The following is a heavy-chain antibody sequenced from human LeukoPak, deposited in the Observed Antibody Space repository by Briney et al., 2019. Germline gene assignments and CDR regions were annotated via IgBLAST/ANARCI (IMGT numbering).Heavy chain of an antibody. D-gene: IGHD6-13*01. J-gene: IGHJ4*02. CDR2: INHSGST. CDR3: ARSGVAAAPPFDY. V-gene: IGHV4-34*01. Sequence: SETLSLTCAVYGGSFSGYYWSWIRQPPGKGLEWIGEINHSGSTNYNPSLKSRVTIPVDTSKNQFSLKLSSVTAADTAVYYCARSGVAAAPPFDYWGQGTLVTVSS. CDR1: GGSFSGYY.